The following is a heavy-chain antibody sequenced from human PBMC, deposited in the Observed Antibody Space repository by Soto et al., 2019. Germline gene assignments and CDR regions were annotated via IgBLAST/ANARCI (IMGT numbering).Heavy chain of an antibody. D-gene: IGHD3-22*01. CDR1: GFTFTSSA. CDR2: IVVGSGNT. Sequence: VASVKVSCKASGFTFTSSAVQWVRQARGQRLEWIGWIVVGSGNTNYAQKFQERVTITRDMSTSTAYMELSSLRSEDTAVYYCAALKSYYYDSSGYFDAFDIWGQGTMVTVSS. CDR3: AALKSYYYDSSGYFDAFDI. V-gene: IGHV1-58*01. J-gene: IGHJ3*02.